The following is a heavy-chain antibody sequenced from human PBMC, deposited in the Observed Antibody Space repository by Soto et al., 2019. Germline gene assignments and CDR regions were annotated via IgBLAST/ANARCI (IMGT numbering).Heavy chain of an antibody. CDR2: ISYDGSNK. CDR1: GFTFSSYA. CDR3: ARDPVAVAGTNWYFDL. Sequence: QVQLVESGGGVVQPGWSLRLSCAASGFTFSSYAMHWVRQAPGKGLEWVAVISYDGSNKYYADSVKGRFTISRDNSKNTLYLQMNSLRAEDTAVYYCARDPVAVAGTNWYFDLWGRGTLVTVSS. D-gene: IGHD6-19*01. V-gene: IGHV3-30-3*01. J-gene: IGHJ2*01.